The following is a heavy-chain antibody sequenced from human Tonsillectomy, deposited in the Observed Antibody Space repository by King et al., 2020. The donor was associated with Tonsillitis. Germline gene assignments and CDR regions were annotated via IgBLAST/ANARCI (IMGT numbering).Heavy chain of an antibody. D-gene: IGHD3-22*01. CDR3: AGEGGLDTSGYYPGDS. CDR1: GGTFSSYA. CDR2: IIPLLGTT. Sequence: QLVQSGAEVKKPGSSVKVSCKTSGGTFSSYAITWVRQAPGQGLEWVVVIIPLLGTTNSAQRFQGRVTITADKSTSTAYMERSSLTYEDTAIYYCAGEGGLDTSGYYPGDSWGQGTLVTVSS. J-gene: IGHJ4*02. V-gene: IGHV1-69*06.